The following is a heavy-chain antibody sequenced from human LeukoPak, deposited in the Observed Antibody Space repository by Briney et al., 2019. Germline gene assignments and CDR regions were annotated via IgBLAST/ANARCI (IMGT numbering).Heavy chain of an antibody. J-gene: IGHJ4*02. V-gene: IGHV3-48*01. CDR1: GFTFSSYS. CDR2: ISSSSSPI. D-gene: IGHD2-2*01. Sequence: PGGSLRLSCAASGFTFSSYSMNWVRQAPGKGLEWVSYISSSSSPIYYADSVKGRFTISRDNAKNSLYLQMNSLRAEDTAVYYCASQKEPAASFDYWGQGTLVTVSS. CDR3: ASQKEPAASFDY.